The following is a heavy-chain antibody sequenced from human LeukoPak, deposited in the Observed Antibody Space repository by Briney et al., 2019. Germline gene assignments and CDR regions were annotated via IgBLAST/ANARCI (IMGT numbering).Heavy chain of an antibody. D-gene: IGHD2-2*01. V-gene: IGHV3-7*01. CDR3: ARDKCGSTSCYPHYYHYYGMDV. CDR2: IKQDGSEK. CDR1: GFTFSSYW. J-gene: IGHJ6*02. Sequence: PGGSLRLSCAASGFTFSSYWMSWVRQAPGKGLEWVANIKQDGSEKYYVDSVKGRFTISRDNAKNSLYLQMNSLRAEDTAVYYCARDKCGSTSCYPHYYHYYGMDVWGQGTTVTVSS.